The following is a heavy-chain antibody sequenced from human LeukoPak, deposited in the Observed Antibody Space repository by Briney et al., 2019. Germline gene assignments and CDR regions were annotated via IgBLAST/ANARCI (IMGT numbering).Heavy chain of an antibody. Sequence: PGGSLRLSCAASGFTFSSYEMNWVRQAPGKGLEWVSYISSSGSTIYYADSVKGRFTISRDNAKNSLYPQMNSLRAEDTAVYYCARLKLLWSNYFDYWGQGTLVTVSS. CDR3: ARLKLLWSNYFDY. CDR1: GFTFSSYE. V-gene: IGHV3-48*03. D-gene: IGHD2-2*01. CDR2: ISSSGSTI. J-gene: IGHJ4*02.